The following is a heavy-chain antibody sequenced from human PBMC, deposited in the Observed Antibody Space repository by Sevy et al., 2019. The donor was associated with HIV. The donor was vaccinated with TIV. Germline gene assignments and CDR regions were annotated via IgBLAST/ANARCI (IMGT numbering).Heavy chain of an antibody. D-gene: IGHD3-10*01. Sequence: ASVKVSCKASGYTFTGYYMHWVRQAPGQGLEWMGWINPNSGGTNYAQKFQGRVTMTRDTSISTANMELSRLRNDDTAVHYCATASELLWFGGLMGEVSHAFDIWGQGTMVTVSS. CDR1: GYTFTGYY. CDR2: INPNSGGT. J-gene: IGHJ3*02. V-gene: IGHV1-2*02. CDR3: ATASELLWFGGLMGEVSHAFDI.